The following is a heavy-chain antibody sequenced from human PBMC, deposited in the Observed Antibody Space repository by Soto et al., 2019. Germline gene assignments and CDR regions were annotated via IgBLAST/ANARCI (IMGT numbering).Heavy chain of an antibody. CDR3: ARGVTIFGVVITKTTYYYYMDV. D-gene: IGHD3-3*01. CDR2: ISAYNGNT. V-gene: IGHV1-3*01. J-gene: IGHJ6*03. Sequence: ASVKVSSKASGYTFTSYAMHWVRQAPGQRLEWMGWISAYNGNTKYSQKFQGRVTITRDTSTSTAYMELRSLRSDDTAVYYCARGVTIFGVVITKTTYYYYMDVWGKGTTVTVSS. CDR1: GYTFTSYA.